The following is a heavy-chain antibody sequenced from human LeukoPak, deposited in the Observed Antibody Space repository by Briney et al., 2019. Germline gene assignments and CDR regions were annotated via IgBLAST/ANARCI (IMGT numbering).Heavy chain of an antibody. D-gene: IGHD6-13*01. J-gene: IGHJ4*02. V-gene: IGHV1-2*02. Sequence: ASVKVSCKASGYTFTSYYMHWVRQAPGQGLEWMGWINPNSGGTNYAQKFQGRVTMTRDTSISTAYMELSRLRSDDTAVYYCARDLDSSSWFDRGRFDYWGQGTLVTVSS. CDR2: INPNSGGT. CDR1: GYTFTSYY. CDR3: ARDLDSSSWFDRGRFDY.